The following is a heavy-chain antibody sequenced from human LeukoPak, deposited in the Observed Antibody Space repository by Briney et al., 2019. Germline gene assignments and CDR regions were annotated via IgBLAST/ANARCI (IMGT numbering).Heavy chain of an antibody. D-gene: IGHD3-3*01. V-gene: IGHV3-30*18. CDR3: AKDLVVTPNYDFWSGYPGDGMDV. J-gene: IGHJ6*02. CDR1: GFTFSSYG. Sequence: PGGSLRLSCAASGFTFSSYGMHWVRQAPGKGLEWVAVISYDGSNKYYADSVKGRFTISRDNSKNTLYLQMNSLRAEDTAVYYCAKDLVVTPNYDFWSGYPGDGMDVWGQGTTVTVSS. CDR2: ISYDGSNK.